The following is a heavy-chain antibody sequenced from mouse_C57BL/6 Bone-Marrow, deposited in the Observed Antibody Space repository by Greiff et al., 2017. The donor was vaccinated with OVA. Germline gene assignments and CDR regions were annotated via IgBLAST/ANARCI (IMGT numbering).Heavy chain of an antibody. Sequence: VQRVESGAELARPGASVKMSCKASGYTFTSYTMHWVKQRPGQGLEWIGYINPSSGYTKYNQKFKDKATLTADKSSSTAYMQLSSLTSEDSAVYYCARRDYYGSSDYWGQGTTLTVSS. CDR1: GYTFTSYT. D-gene: IGHD1-1*01. CDR3: ARRDYYGSSDY. V-gene: IGHV1-4*01. CDR2: INPSSGYT. J-gene: IGHJ2*01.